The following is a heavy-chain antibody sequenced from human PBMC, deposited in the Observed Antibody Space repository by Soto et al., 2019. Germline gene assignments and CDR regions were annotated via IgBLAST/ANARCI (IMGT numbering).Heavy chain of an antibody. CDR2: IYPGDSDT. CDR3: ARRSILRYCSGGSCSHFDY. D-gene: IGHD2-15*01. V-gene: IGHV5-51*01. CDR1: GYSFTSYG. J-gene: IGHJ4*02. Sequence: GESLKISCKGSGYSFTSYGIGWVRQMPGKGLEWMGIIYPGDSDTRYSPSFQGQVTISADKSISTAYLQWSSLKASDTAMYYCARRSILRYCSGGSCSHFDYWGQGTLVTVSS.